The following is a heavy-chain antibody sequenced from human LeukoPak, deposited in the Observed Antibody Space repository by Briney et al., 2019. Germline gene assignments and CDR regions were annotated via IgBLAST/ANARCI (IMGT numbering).Heavy chain of an antibody. Sequence: GGSLRLSCEASRFSFSSYGMHWVRQAPGKGLEWVAFIRYDGSNKYYADSVKGRFTISRENSKNTLYLQMNSLRAEDTAVYYCAADSSGYCRYFDYWGQGTLVTVSS. CDR2: IRYDGSNK. D-gene: IGHD3-22*01. V-gene: IGHV3-30*02. CDR3: AADSSGYCRYFDY. J-gene: IGHJ4*02. CDR1: RFSFSSYG.